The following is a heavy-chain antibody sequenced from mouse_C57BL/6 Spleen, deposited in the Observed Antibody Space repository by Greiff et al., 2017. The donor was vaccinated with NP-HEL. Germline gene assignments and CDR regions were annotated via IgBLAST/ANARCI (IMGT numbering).Heavy chain of an antibody. CDR1: GFTFSSYA. Sequence: EVMLVESGGGLVKPGGSLKLSCAASGFTFSSYAMSWVRQTPEKRLEWVATISDGGSYTYYPDNVKGRFTISRDNAKNNLYLQMSHLKSEDTAMYYCARDYYGSSYFDDWGQGTTLTVSS. D-gene: IGHD1-1*01. CDR3: ARDYYGSSYFDD. V-gene: IGHV5-4*01. CDR2: ISDGGSYT. J-gene: IGHJ2*01.